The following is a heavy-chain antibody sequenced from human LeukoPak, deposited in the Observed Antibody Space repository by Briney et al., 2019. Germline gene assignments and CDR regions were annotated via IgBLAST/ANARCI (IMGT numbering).Heavy chain of an antibody. V-gene: IGHV3-43*02. J-gene: IGHJ4*02. CDR2: ISGDGGST. Sequence: GGSLRLSCAASGFTFDDYAMHWVRQAPGKGLEWVSLISGDGGSTYYAHSVKGRFTISRDNSKSSLYLQMNSLRTEDTALYYCAKEGLYDILTGYFDYWSQGTLVTVSS. D-gene: IGHD3-9*01. CDR3: AKEGLYDILTGYFDY. CDR1: GFTFDDYA.